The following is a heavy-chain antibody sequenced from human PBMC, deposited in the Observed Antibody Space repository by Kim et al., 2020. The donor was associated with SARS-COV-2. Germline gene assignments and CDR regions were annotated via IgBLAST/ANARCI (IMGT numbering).Heavy chain of an antibody. CDR2: ISYDGSNK. D-gene: IGHD2-15*01. CDR1: GFTFSSYA. J-gene: IGHJ4*02. CDR3: ARDQVVVVVAATLTY. V-gene: IGHV3-30*04. Sequence: GGSLRLSCAASGFTFSSYAMHWVRQAPGKGLEWVAVISYDGSNKYYADSVKGRFTISRDNSKNTLYLQMNSLRAEDTAVYYCARDQVVVVVAATLTYWGQGTLVTVSS.